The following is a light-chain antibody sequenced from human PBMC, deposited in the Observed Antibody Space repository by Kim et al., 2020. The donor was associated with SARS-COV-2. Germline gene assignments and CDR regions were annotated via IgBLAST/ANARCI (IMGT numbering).Light chain of an antibody. Sequence: EIVFTQSPATLSLSPGERATLSCRASQSVSSYSAWYQQKPGQAPRLLIYDASNRATGIPARFGGSGSGTDFTLTISSLEPEDFAVYYRLQRSKWPYTFGQGTKLEI. V-gene: IGKV3-11*01. CDR1: QSVSSY. CDR3: LQRSKWPYT. CDR2: DAS. J-gene: IGKJ2*01.